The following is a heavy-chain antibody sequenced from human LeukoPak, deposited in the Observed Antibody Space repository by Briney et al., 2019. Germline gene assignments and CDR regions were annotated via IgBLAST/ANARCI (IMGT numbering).Heavy chain of an antibody. D-gene: IGHD1-26*01. Sequence: GESLKISCKGSGNTFTSYWIAWVRQMPGKGLECMGIIYPDDSDTRYSPSFQGQVTISADKSIDTAYLQWSLKASDTAMYYCARRGTYSLDYWGQGTLVTVSS. V-gene: IGHV5-51*01. CDR1: GNTFTSYW. CDR2: IYPDDSDT. J-gene: IGHJ4*02. CDR3: ARRGTYSLDY.